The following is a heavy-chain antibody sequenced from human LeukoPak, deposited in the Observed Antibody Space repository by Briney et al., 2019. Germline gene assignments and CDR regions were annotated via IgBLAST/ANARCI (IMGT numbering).Heavy chain of an antibody. J-gene: IGHJ6*02. Sequence: SETLSLTCTVSGGSISSYYWSWIRQPPGKGLEWIGYIYYSGSTNYNPSLKSRVTISADTSRNQFSLKLSSVTAADTAVYYCARAMAKAYYYGMDVWGQGTTVTVSS. CDR2: IYYSGST. V-gene: IGHV4-59*01. CDR3: ARAMAKAYYYGMDV. D-gene: IGHD5-24*01. CDR1: GGSISSYY.